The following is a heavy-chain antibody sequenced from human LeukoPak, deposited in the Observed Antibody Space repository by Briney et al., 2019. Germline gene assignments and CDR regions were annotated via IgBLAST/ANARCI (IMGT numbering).Heavy chain of an antibody. D-gene: IGHD1/OR15-1a*01. CDR2: ISNSGGTI. J-gene: IGHJ4*02. CDR1: GFTFSDYY. V-gene: IGHV3-11*01. Sequence: KSGGSLRLSCAASGFTFSDYYMTWIRQAPGKGLEWVSYISNSGGTIYYTDSVKGRFTISRDNAKNSLYLQMNSLRAEDTAVYYCAKGTKPVMTIPDYWGQGILVTVSS. CDR3: AKGTKPVMTIPDY.